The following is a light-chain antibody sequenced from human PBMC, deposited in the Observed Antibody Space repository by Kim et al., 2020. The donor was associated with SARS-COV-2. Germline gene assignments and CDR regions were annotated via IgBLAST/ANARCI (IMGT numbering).Light chain of an antibody. CDR3: QQYHNWPPLT. CDR2: GAS. V-gene: IGKV3-15*01. J-gene: IGKJ4*01. Sequence: EIVLTQSPASLSVSPGERVTLTCRASQSVGSYIAWYQQQPGQAPTLLIYGASARATGLPARFSGSGSGTEFTLTITSLQSEDFAVSYCQQYHNWPPLTFGGGTKVDIK. CDR1: QSVGSY.